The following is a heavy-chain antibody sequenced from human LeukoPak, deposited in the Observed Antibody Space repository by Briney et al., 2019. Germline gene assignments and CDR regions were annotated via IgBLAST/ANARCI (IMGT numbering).Heavy chain of an antibody. CDR3: ARGAALYYFDW. D-gene: IGHD6-13*01. CDR1: GYSIGSGYY. J-gene: IGHJ4*02. CDR2: IYRSGST. Sequence: KPSETLSLTCTVSGYSIGSGYYWGWIRQPPGKGLEWIGSIYRSGSTYYNPSLKSRVTISVDTSENKFSLKVTSVTAADTAVYYCARGAALYYFDWWGQGTLVTVSS. V-gene: IGHV4-38-2*02.